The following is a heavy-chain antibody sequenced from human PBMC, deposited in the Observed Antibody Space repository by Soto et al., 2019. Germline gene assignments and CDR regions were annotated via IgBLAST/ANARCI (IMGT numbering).Heavy chain of an antibody. D-gene: IGHD4-17*01. CDR1: GGSISSYY. CDR3: ASTNDYGGNIRE. J-gene: IGHJ4*02. V-gene: IGHV4-59*01. Sequence: SETLSLTCTVSGGSISSYYWSCIRQPPGKGLEWIGYIYYSGSTNYNPSLKSRVTISVDTSKNQFSLKLSSVTAADTAVYYCASTNDYGGNIREWGQGTLVTVSS. CDR2: IYYSGST.